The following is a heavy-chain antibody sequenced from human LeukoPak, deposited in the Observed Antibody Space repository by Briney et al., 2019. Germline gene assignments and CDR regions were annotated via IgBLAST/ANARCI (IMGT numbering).Heavy chain of an antibody. CDR1: GFTVSSNY. CDR2: IYSGGST. CDR3: AREGRLGALYGMDV. V-gene: IGHV3-53*01. D-gene: IGHD1-26*01. Sequence: GGSLRLSCAASGFTVSSNYMSWVRQAPGKGLEWVSVIYSGGSTYYADSVKGRFTISRDNSKNTLYLQMNSLRAEDTAVYYCAREGRLGALYGMDVWGQGTTVTVSS. J-gene: IGHJ6*02.